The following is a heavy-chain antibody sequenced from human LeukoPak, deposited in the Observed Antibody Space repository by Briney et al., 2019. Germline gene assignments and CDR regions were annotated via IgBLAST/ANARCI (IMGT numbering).Heavy chain of an antibody. CDR3: AKDYGLGGGSCFDF. CDR2: ISGDGINT. V-gene: IGHV3-23*01. J-gene: IGHJ4*02. D-gene: IGHD2-15*01. CDR1: GFIFSRYA. Sequence: GGSLRLSCAASGFIFSRYAMSWLRQAPGKGLECVSAISGDGINTYYAGSVRGRFTISKDISKSTLYPQMNSLRAEDTAVYYCAKDYGLGGGSCFDFWGQGTLVTASS.